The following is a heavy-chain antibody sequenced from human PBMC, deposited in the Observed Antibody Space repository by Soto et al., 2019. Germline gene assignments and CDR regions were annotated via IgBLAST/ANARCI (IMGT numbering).Heavy chain of an antibody. J-gene: IGHJ4*02. CDR3: ASLYYYDSSGYPSIDY. V-gene: IGHV4-34*01. Sequence: QVQLQQWGAGLLKPSETLSLTCAVYGGSFSGYYWSWIRQPPGKGLEWIGEINHSGSTNYNPSLKGRVTISVDTSKNQCSLKLSSVTAADTAVYYCASLYYYDSSGYPSIDYWGQGTLVTVSS. D-gene: IGHD3-22*01. CDR2: INHSGST. CDR1: GGSFSGYY.